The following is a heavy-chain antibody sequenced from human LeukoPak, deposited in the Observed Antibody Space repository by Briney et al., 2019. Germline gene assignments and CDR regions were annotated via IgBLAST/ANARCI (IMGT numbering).Heavy chain of an antibody. CDR2: IIPIFGTA. J-gene: IGHJ6*02. CDR1: GGTFSSYA. V-gene: IGHV1-69*13. D-gene: IGHD5-12*01. CDR3: ARKYSGYDDYYYYGMDV. Sequence: SVKVSCKASGGTFSSYAISWVRQALGQGLEWMGGIIPIFGTANYAQKFQGRVTITADESTSTAYMELSSLRSEDTAVYYCARKYSGYDDYYYYGMDVWGQGTTVTVSS.